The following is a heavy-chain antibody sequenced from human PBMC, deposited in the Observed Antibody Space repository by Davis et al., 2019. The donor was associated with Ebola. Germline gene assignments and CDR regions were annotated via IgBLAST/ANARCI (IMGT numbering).Heavy chain of an antibody. J-gene: IGHJ4*02. CDR3: AKGGIAASPVPAGY. D-gene: IGHD6-13*01. V-gene: IGHV3-48*02. CDR1: GFTFSTYS. Sequence: GESLKISCAASGFTFSTYSMNWVRQAPGKGLEWVSYISSTSSTIYYAESVKGRFTISRDNAKNSLYLQMNSLRDEDTAVYYCAKGGIAASPVPAGYWGQGTLVTVSS. CDR2: ISSTSSTI.